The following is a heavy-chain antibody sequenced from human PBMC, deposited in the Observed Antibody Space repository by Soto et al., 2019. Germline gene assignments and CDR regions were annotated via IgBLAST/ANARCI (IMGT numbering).Heavy chain of an antibody. Sequence: QVQLVQSGAEVKKPGSSVKVSCKASGGTFSSYAISWVRQAPGQGLEWMGGIIPIFGTANYAQKFQGRVTITADESTSTADMELSSLRSEDTAVYYCARVPPNYYDSSGPHFDYGGQGTLVTVSS. V-gene: IGHV1-69*01. J-gene: IGHJ4*02. CDR1: GGTFSSYA. CDR2: IIPIFGTA. CDR3: ARVPPNYYDSSGPHFDY. D-gene: IGHD3-22*01.